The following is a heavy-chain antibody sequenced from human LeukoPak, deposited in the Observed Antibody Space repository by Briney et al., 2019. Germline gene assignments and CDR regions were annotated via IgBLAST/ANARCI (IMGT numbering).Heavy chain of an antibody. CDR2: IYTTGST. CDR1: GGFISSYY. Sequence: SETLALTCTVSGGFISSYYWSWIRQPAGKGLEWIGRIYTTGSTNYNPSLKSRVTMSVDTSKNQFSLKLSSVTAADTAVYYCASPHVLRFLEWLLNWGQGTLVTVSS. CDR3: ASPHVLRFLEWLLN. J-gene: IGHJ4*02. V-gene: IGHV4-4*07. D-gene: IGHD3-3*01.